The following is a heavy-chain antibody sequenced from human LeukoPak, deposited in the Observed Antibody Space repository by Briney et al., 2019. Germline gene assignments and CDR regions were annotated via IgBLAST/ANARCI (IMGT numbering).Heavy chain of an antibody. V-gene: IGHV1-46*01. CDR1: GYTFTSYY. CDR3: AREPSGTGYFDY. D-gene: IGHD3/OR15-3a*01. J-gene: IGHJ4*02. Sequence: ASVQVSCKASGYTFTSYYLHWVRQAPGQGLEWVGVINSSGGTTSYAQKFQGRLTVTRDTSTSTVYMDLSSLRSEDTAVYYCAREPSGTGYFDYWGQGTLVTVSS. CDR2: INSSGGTT.